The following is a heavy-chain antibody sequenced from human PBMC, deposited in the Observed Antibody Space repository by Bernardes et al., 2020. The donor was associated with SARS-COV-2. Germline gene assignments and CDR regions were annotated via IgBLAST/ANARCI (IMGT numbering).Heavy chain of an antibody. D-gene: IGHD3-3*01. CDR3: ARASSITIFGGIGWFDP. J-gene: IGHJ5*02. V-gene: IGHV4-59*01. CDR2: IYYSGST. CDR1: GGSISSYY. Sequence: SETLSLTCTVSGGSISSYYWSWIRQPPGKGLEWIGYIYYSGSTNYNPSLKSRVTISVDTSKNQFSLKLSSVTAADTAVYYCARASSITIFGGIGWFDPWGQGTLVTVSS.